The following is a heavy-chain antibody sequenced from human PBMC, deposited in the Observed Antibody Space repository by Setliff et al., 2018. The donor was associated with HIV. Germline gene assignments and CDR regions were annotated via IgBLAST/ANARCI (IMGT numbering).Heavy chain of an antibody. CDR1: SGSVSGYY. CDR2: IYTTGSA. J-gene: IGHJ4*02. CDR3: ARDESQVEVHRGYSYGSFDY. V-gene: IGHV4-4*08. Sequence: PSETLSLTCSVSSGSVSGYYWGWIRQPPGKGLEWIGYIYTTGSANYNPSLKSRVTISIDTSKNQFSLKLSSVTAADTAVYYCARDESQVEVHRGYSYGSFDYWGQGTLVTVS. D-gene: IGHD5-18*01.